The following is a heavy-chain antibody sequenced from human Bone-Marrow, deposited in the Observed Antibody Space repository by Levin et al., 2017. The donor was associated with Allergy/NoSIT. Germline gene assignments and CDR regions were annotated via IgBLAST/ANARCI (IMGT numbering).Heavy chain of an antibody. D-gene: IGHD3-3*01. CDR1: GFPFSSYG. Sequence: GESLKISCAASGFPFSSYGMHWVRQGPGKGLEWVASIWYDGSNKYYADSVNGRFTVSRDNSKKSVYLEMRSLRADDTGVYFCARDQDSGFFSSFGWFDPWGQGTQVTVSS. J-gene: IGHJ5*02. CDR3: ARDQDSGFFSSFGWFDP. V-gene: IGHV3-33*01. CDR2: IWYDGSNK.